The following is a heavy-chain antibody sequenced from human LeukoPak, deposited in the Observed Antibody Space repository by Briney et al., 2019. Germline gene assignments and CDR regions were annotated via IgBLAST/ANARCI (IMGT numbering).Heavy chain of an antibody. Sequence: ASVKVSCKESGYTFTSYYMHWVRQHPGQGLELMAIINPNGGSKSYARKFQGRDTMTRDTSTSTDYMEVSSLRYEDTVVYYCARAYGHSSSWEEYFQHWGQGT. CDR3: ARAYGHSSSWEEYFQH. CDR1: GYTFTSYY. D-gene: IGHD6-13*01. V-gene: IGHV1-46*01. J-gene: IGHJ1*01. CDR2: INPNGGSK.